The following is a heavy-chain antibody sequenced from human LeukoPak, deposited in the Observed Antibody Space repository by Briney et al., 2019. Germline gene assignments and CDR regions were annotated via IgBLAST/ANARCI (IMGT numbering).Heavy chain of an antibody. V-gene: IGHV3-20*01. Sequence: GGSLRLSCAASGFTFDDYGMSWVRQAPGKGLEWVSGINWNGGSTGYADSVKGRFTISRDNAKNSLYLQMNSLRAEDTALYHCARDRGSYYEWGWFDPWGQGTLVTVSS. CDR3: ARDRGSYYEWGWFDP. J-gene: IGHJ5*02. CDR1: GFTFDDYG. CDR2: INWNGGST. D-gene: IGHD1-26*01.